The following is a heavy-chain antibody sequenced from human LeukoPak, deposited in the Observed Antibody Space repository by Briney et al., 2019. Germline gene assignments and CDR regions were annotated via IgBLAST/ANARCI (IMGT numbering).Heavy chain of an antibody. CDR1: GFTFSIHG. CDR2: SPGADLT. CDR3: AKDCGWLHFCS. D-gene: IGHD5-24*01. V-gene: IGHV3-23*01. Sequence: GGSLRLSCAASGFTFSIHGMNWVRQAPGKGLEWVSGSPGADLTYAESVTGRVTISRDNSKNTLYLQIHTLRAEETAIYYCAKDCGWLHFCSWGQGTLVTVFS. J-gene: IGHJ5*02.